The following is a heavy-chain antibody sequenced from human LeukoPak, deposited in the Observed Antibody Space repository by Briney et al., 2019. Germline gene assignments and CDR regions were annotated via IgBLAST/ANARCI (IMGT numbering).Heavy chain of an antibody. CDR3: AKDYSSGWFLNY. J-gene: IGHJ4*02. V-gene: IGHV3-23*01. D-gene: IGHD6-19*01. CDR1: GFTFSSYA. Sequence: GGSLRLSCAASGFTFSSYAMSWVRQAPGKGLEWVSDITGNSYYTYYADSVKGRFTISRDNFKNTLYLQMNSLRAEDTAVYYCAKDYSSGWFLNYWGQGTLVTVSS. CDR2: ITGNSYYT.